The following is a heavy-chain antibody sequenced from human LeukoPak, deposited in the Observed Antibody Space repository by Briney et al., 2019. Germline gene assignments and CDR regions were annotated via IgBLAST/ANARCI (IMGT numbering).Heavy chain of an antibody. CDR2: INHSGST. V-gene: IGHV4-34*01. J-gene: IGHJ6*02. CDR3: ARDDLPYLVHHGMDV. CDR1: GGSFRGYY. D-gene: IGHD3/OR15-3a*01. Sequence: PSETLSLTCAVYGGSFRGYYWSWIRQPPGKGLEWIGEINHSGSTNYNPSLKSRVTISVDTPKNQFSLKVSSVAAADTAVYYCARDDLPYLVHHGMDVWGQGTTVTVSS.